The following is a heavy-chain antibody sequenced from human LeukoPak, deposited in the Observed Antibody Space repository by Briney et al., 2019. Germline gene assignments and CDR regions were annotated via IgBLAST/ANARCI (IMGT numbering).Heavy chain of an antibody. J-gene: IGHJ5*02. CDR1: GFTFSSYS. CDR2: ISSSSSYI. D-gene: IGHD6-13*01. Sequence: GGSLRLSCAASGFTFSSYSMNWVRQAPGKGLEWVSSISSSSSYIYYADSVKGRFTISRDNAKNSLYLQMNSLRAEDTAVYYCARVGDDRSSWPHLNHWGQGTLVTVSS. CDR3: ARVGDDRSSWPHLNH. V-gene: IGHV3-21*01.